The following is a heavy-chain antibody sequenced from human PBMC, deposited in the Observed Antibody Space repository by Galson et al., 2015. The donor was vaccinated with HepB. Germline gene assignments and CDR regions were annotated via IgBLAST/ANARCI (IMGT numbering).Heavy chain of an antibody. J-gene: IGHJ4*02. V-gene: IGHV1-69*13. CDR1: GGTFSSYA. D-gene: IGHD4-23*01. CDR3: ALPHDYGGTAFDY. Sequence: SVKVSCKASGGTFSSYAISWVRQAPGQGLEWMGGIIPIFGTANYAQKFQGRVTITADESTSTAYMELSSLRSEDTAVYYCALPHDYGGTAFDYWGQGTLVTVSS. CDR2: IIPIFGTA.